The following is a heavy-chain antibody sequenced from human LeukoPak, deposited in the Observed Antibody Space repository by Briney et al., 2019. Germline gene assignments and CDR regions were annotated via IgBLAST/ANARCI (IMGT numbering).Heavy chain of an antibody. Sequence: ASVKVSCKASGYXFTGYNIHWVRQTPGQGPEWMAIINPSSGSTAYAQKFQGRVTLTRDTSTNTHYMELSSLRSEDTAIYYCARDSSNWSFDYWGQGTPVTVSS. CDR2: INPSSGST. CDR3: ARDSSNWSFDY. J-gene: IGHJ4*02. D-gene: IGHD6-13*01. V-gene: IGHV1-46*01. CDR1: GYXFTGYN.